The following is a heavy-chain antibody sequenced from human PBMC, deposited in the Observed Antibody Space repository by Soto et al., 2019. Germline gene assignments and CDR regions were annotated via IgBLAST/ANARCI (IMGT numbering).Heavy chain of an antibody. CDR3: ARDKTGTTLNYYFGMEG. CDR2: THYSGST. D-gene: IGHD1-7*01. Sequence: PSETLSLTCTVSGGSISSYFWSLVRQPPGKGLEWIGYTHYSGSTNYNPSLKSRVTISVDTSKNQFSLNLSSVTSAETAVYFCARDKTGTTLNYYFGMEGWGQGTTVTVS. CDR1: GGSISSYF. J-gene: IGHJ6*02. V-gene: IGHV4-59*01.